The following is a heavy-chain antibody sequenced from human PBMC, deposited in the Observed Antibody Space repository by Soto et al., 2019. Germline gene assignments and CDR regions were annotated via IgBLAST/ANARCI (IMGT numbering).Heavy chain of an antibody. Sequence: SVGPLRLSCAASGFTCSSYWMHWVRQAPGKGLVWVSRINSDGSSTSYADSVKGRFTISRDNAKNTLYLQMNSLRAEDTAVYYCAREGIDAFDIWGQGTMVTVSS. CDR2: INSDGSST. CDR1: GFTCSSYW. J-gene: IGHJ3*02. CDR3: AREGIDAFDI. V-gene: IGHV3-74*01.